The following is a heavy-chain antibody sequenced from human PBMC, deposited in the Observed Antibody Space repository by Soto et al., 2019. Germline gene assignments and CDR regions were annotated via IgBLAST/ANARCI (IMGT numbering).Heavy chain of an antibody. CDR2: ISWNSGSI. J-gene: IGHJ6*03. D-gene: IGHD2-2*01. V-gene: IGHV3-9*01. CDR3: AKDGSTYFYYYYMDV. CDR1: GCTFVDYA. Sequence: GGSLRLSCAASGCTFVDYAMHWVRQAPGKGLEWVSGISWNSGSIGYADSVKGRFTISRDNAKNSLYLQMNSLRAEDTALYYCAKDGSTYFYYYYMDVWGKGTTVTVSS.